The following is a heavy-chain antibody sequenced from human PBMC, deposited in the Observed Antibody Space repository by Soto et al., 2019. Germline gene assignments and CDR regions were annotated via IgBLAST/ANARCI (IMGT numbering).Heavy chain of an antibody. Sequence: SETLSLTCTVSGGSISSYYWSWIRQPPGKGLEWIGYIYYSGSTNYNPSLKSRVTISVDTSKSQFSLKLSSVTAADTAVYYCARVSYVFDFDSWGRGTLVPVSS. CDR2: IYYSGST. CDR1: GGSISSYY. D-gene: IGHD3-10*02. CDR3: ARVSYVFDFDS. V-gene: IGHV4-59*01. J-gene: IGHJ4*02.